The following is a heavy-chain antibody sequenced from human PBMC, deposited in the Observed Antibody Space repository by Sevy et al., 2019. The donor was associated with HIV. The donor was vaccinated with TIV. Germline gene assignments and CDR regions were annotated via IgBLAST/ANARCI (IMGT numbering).Heavy chain of an antibody. CDR1: GFSFSYYG. V-gene: IGHV3-30*02. CDR3: AKDEEAVGISYLSSFHAPFDY. CDR2: IRSDGSEK. J-gene: IGHJ4*02. D-gene: IGHD1-26*01. Sequence: GGSLRLSCAASGFSFSYYGMHWVRQAPGKGLEWVTFIRSDGSEKFYADSVKGRFTISRDNSKNTLFLEMYSLRVEDTALYYCAKDEEAVGISYLSSFHAPFDYWGQGTLVTVSS.